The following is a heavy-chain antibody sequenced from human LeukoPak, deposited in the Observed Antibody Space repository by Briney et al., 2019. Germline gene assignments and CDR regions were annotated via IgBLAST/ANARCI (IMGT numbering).Heavy chain of an antibody. J-gene: IGHJ3*02. Sequence: SETLSLTCTVSGGSISSYYWSWIRQPAGKGLEWIGRIYTSGSTNYNPSLKSRVTMSVDTSKNQFSLKLSSVTAADTAVYYCATYIVVVPAAMGGRRAFDIWGQGTMVTVSS. D-gene: IGHD2-2*01. CDR3: ATYIVVVPAAMGGRRAFDI. CDR2: IYTSGST. CDR1: GGSISSYY. V-gene: IGHV4-4*07.